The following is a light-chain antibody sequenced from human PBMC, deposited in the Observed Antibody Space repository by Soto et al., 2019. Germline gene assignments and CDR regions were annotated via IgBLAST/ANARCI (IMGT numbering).Light chain of an antibody. CDR2: GNI. CDR1: SSNIGAGYD. CDR3: QSYDSSLSDSRV. J-gene: IGLJ2*01. V-gene: IGLV1-40*01. Sequence: QTVVTQPPSVSGAPGQRVTISCTGSSSNIGAGYDVHWYQQLPGTAPKLLIYGNINRPSGVPDRFSGSKSGTSASLAITGLQAEDEADYFCQSYDSSLSDSRVFGGGTKLIVL.